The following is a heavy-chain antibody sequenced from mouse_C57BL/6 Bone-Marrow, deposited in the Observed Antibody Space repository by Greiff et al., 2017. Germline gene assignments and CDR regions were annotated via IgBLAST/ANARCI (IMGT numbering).Heavy chain of an antibody. CDR1: GYTFTSYW. Sequence: VQLQQPGAELVRPGTSVKLSCKASGYTFTSYWMHWVKQRPGQGLEWIGVIDPSDSYTNYNQKFKGKATLTVDTSSSTAYMQLSSLTSEDSAVYYCARKLLLDWYFDVWGTGTTVTVSS. CDR3: ARKLLLDWYFDV. J-gene: IGHJ1*03. V-gene: IGHV1-59*01. CDR2: IDPSDSYT. D-gene: IGHD1-1*01.